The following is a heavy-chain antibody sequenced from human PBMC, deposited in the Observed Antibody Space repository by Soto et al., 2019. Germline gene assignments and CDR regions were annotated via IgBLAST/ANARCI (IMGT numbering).Heavy chain of an antibody. V-gene: IGHV4-61*01. Sequence: QVQLQESGPGLVKPSETLSLTCSVSGVSISSVSISSNYWSWIRQPPGQGLEWIGSIQYIGNTNYSPSLKSRVTISVDTSKNQFSLKLSSVTAADTAVYYCARIPYNSASFAYWGQGTLVTVSS. CDR2: IQYIGNT. CDR1: GVSISSVSISSNY. CDR3: ARIPYNSASFAY. D-gene: IGHD6-19*01. J-gene: IGHJ4*02.